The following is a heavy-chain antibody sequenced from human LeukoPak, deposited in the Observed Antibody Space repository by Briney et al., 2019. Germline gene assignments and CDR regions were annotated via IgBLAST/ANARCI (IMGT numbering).Heavy chain of an antibody. CDR3: SRDGSGRVPEMSAPDY. V-gene: IGHV3-48*01. Sequence: GGSLRLSCAASGFTFSSYSMNWVRQAPGKGLEWVSYIRSSSRTIYYADSVKGRFTISRDNAKNSLFLQMNSLRAEDTAVYYCSRDGSGRVPEMSAPDYWGQGTLVTVSS. CDR1: GFTFSSYS. CDR2: IRSSSRTI. J-gene: IGHJ4*02. D-gene: IGHD3-10*01.